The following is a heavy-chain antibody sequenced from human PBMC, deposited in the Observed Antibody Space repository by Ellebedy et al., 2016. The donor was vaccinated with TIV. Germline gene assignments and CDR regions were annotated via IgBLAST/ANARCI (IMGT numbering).Heavy chain of an antibody. V-gene: IGHV3-48*04. Sequence: GGSLRLSCAASGFRFSGFSMNWVRQAPGKGLEWVSYISSSSSSMYYADSVKGRFTITRDNAKNSVSLQLNSLRSEDTAVYFCAREGSDGFDYWGQGTLVTVSS. CDR1: GFRFSGFS. J-gene: IGHJ4*02. CDR2: ISSSSSSM. D-gene: IGHD1-26*01. CDR3: AREGSDGFDY.